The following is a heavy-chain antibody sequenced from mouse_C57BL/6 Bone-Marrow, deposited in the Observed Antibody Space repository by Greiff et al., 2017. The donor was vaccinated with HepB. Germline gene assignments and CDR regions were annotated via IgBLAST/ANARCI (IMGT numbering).Heavy chain of an antibody. Sequence: VQLQHSGPGLVQPSQSLSITCTVSGFSFTSYGVHWVRQSPGKGLEWLGVIWSGGSTDYNAAFISRLSISKDNSKSHVFFKMNSLQADDTAIYYCAHITTVDYYAMDYWGQGTSVTVSS. CDR2: IWSGGST. CDR1: GFSFTSYG. J-gene: IGHJ4*01. D-gene: IGHD1-1*01. V-gene: IGHV2-2*01. CDR3: AHITTVDYYAMDY.